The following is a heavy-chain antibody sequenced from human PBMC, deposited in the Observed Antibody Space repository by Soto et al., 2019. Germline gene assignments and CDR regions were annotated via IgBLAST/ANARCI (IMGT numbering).Heavy chain of an antibody. CDR3: ARNGLDY. Sequence: HWLRQAPGQGLEWMGIINPSGGSTSYAQKVQGRVTMTRDTSTSTVYMELSSLRSEDTAVIHCARNGLDYWGQRTLVPVSS. CDR2: INPSGGST. V-gene: IGHV1-46*01. J-gene: IGHJ4*02.